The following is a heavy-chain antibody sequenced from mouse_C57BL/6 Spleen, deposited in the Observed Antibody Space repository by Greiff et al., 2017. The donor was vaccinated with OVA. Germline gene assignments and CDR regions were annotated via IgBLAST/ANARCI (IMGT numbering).Heavy chain of an antibody. CDR1: GYAFSSSW. V-gene: IGHV1-82*01. D-gene: IGHD2-3*01. Sequence: QVQLQQSGPELVKPGASVKISCKASGYAFSSSWMNWVKQRPGKGLEWIGRIYPGDGDTNYNGKFKGQATLTADKSSSTAHMQLSSLTSEHSAVYVSARSKYVGYAWFAYWGQGTLITVSA. CDR3: ARSKYVGYAWFAY. CDR2: IYPGDGDT. J-gene: IGHJ3*01.